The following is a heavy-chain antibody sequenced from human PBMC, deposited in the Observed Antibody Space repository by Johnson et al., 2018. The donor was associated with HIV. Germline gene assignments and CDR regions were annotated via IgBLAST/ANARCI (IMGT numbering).Heavy chain of an antibody. CDR1: GFPFDDYG. J-gene: IGHJ3*02. Sequence: EQLVESGGGVVRPGGSLRLSCAASGFPFDDYGMRWVRQALWQGLVGVSGINWNGETPGYADPEKGRFTISRDIAKNFLYLQMNSLRAGDTAIYYCARRRSYDDAFDIWGQGTMVIVSS. CDR3: ARRRSYDDAFDI. CDR2: INWNGETP. D-gene: IGHD3-10*01. V-gene: IGHV3-20*04.